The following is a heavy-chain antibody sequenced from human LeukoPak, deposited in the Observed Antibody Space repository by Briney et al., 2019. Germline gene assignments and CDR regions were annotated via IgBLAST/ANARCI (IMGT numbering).Heavy chain of an antibody. CDR1: GFTFSSYW. J-gene: IGHJ4*02. CDR3: TTDLMH. CDR2: IKSKTDGGTT. V-gene: IGHV3-15*01. Sequence: GGAPRLSCAAPGFTFSSYWISWGRQAPGEGLEWVGRIKSKTDGGTTDYAAPVKGRFTISRDDSKNTLYLQMNSLKTEDTAVYYCTTDLMHWGQGTLVTVSS.